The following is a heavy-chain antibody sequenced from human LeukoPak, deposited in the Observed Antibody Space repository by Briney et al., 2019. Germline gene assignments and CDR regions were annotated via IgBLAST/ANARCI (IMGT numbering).Heavy chain of an antibody. V-gene: IGHV3-9*01. CDR3: AKDNRRHYTSGPNPDSLH. CDR1: GFIFNNYA. J-gene: IGHJ4*02. D-gene: IGHD6-19*01. CDR2: ISWNSGSI. Sequence: GRSLRLFCAGSGFIFNNYAMHWVRQPPGKGLEWVSGISWNSGSIDYADSVKGRFTISRDNAKNSLYLQMNSLRVEDTAFYYCAKDNRRHYTSGPNPDSLHWGQGALVTVSS.